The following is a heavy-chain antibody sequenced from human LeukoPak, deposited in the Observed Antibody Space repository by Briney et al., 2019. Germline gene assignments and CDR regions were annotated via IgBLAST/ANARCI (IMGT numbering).Heavy chain of an antibody. CDR3: AKEHSGSYPDPNRENWFDP. D-gene: IGHD3-10*01. CDR1: GFTVSTYA. V-gene: IGHV3-23*01. CDR2: ISGSGGGT. Sequence: GGSLRLSCAASGFTVSTYAMSWVRQAPGKGLEWVSGISGSGGGTYYADSVKGRFTISRDNSKNTLYLEMNSLRADDTAVYYCAKEHSGSYPDPNRENWFDPWGQGTLVTVSS. J-gene: IGHJ5*02.